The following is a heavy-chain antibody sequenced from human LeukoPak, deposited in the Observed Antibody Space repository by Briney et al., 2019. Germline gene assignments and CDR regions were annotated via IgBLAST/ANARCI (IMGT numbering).Heavy chain of an antibody. D-gene: IGHD5-12*01. CDR3: ASVGLIRAVVAYFDY. CDR1: GGSISSGGYS. V-gene: IGHV4-30-2*01. CDR2: IYHSGST. Sequence: PSQTLSLTCAVSGGSISSGGYSWSWIRQPPGKGLEWIGYIYHSGSTHYNPSLKSRVTISVDTSKNQFSLKLSSVTAADTAVYYCASVGLIRAVVAYFDYWGQGTLVTVSS. J-gene: IGHJ4*02.